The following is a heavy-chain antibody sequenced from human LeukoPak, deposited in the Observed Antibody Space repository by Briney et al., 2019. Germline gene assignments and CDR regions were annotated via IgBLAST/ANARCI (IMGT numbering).Heavy chain of an antibody. Sequence: GGSLRLSCAASGFTFSSYSMNWVRQAPGKGLEWVSSISSGSSYIYYADSVKGRFTISRDNAKNSLYLQMNSLRAEDTAVYYCARRIAAAGGSDYWGQGTLVTVSS. D-gene: IGHD6-13*01. CDR1: GFTFSSYS. V-gene: IGHV3-21*01. CDR3: ARRIAAAGGSDY. J-gene: IGHJ4*02. CDR2: ISSGSSYI.